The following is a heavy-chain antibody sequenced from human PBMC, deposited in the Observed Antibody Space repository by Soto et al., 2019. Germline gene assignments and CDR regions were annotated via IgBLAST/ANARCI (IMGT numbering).Heavy chain of an antibody. CDR1: GYSISSGYY. CDR3: ARGAVAGYYYVMDV. V-gene: IGHV4-38-2*01. D-gene: IGHD6-19*01. Sequence: SETLSLTCAVSGYSISSGYYWGWIRQPPGKGLEWIGSIHHSGTTYYNPSLKNRVTISVDTSKNQLSLKLSSVTAADTAVYYCARGAVAGYYYVMDVWGQGTTVTVSS. CDR2: IHHSGTT. J-gene: IGHJ6*02.